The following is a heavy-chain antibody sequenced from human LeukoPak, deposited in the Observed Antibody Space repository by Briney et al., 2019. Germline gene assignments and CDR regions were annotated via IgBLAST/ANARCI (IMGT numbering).Heavy chain of an antibody. CDR3: ARVPETTWGVFDY. CDR1: GYTFTGYC. D-gene: IGHD4-17*01. V-gene: IGHV1-2*02. J-gene: IGHJ4*02. Sequence: ASVKVSCKASGYTFTGYCIHWVRQAPGQGLEWMGRINPNSGGTNYAQKFQGRVTMTRDTSISTAYMELSRLRSDDTAVYYCARVPETTWGVFDYWGQGTPVTVSS. CDR2: INPNSGGT.